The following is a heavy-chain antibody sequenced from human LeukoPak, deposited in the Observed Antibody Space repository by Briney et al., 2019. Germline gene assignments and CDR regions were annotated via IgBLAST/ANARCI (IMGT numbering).Heavy chain of an antibody. CDR3: ATDCSTSCYEEGPFDY. CDR1: GRTFSSYA. V-gene: IGHV1-69*04. J-gene: IGHJ4*02. Sequence: EASVKVSCKASGRTFSSYAMSGVRQARGQGREWMGRIIHILGRANYAQKFQGRVTITADKSTSTAYMELSSLRSEDTAVYYCATDCSTSCYEEGPFDYWGQGTLVTVSS. D-gene: IGHD2-2*01. CDR2: IIHILGRA.